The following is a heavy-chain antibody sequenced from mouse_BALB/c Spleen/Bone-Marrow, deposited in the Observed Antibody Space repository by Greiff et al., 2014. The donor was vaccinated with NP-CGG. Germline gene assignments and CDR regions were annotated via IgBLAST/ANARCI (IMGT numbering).Heavy chain of an antibody. CDR1: GFTFSSFG. D-gene: IGHD2-4*01. V-gene: IGHV5-17*02. J-gene: IGHJ4*01. CDR3: ARKGAMITHYYAMDY. Sequence: DVKLVESGGGLVQPGGSRKLSCAASGFTFSSFGMHWVRQAPEKGLEWVACISNGSSTIYYADTVKGRFTISRDNPKNTQFLQMTSLRSEDTAMYYCARKGAMITHYYAMDYWGQGTSVTVSS. CDR2: ISNGSSTI.